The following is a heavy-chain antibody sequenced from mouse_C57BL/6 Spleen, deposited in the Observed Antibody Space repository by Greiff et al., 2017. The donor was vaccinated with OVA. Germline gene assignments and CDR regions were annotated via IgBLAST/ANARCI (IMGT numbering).Heavy chain of an antibody. CDR1: GYTFTSYW. V-gene: IGHV1-64*01. CDR2: IHPNSGST. J-gene: IGHJ3*01. Sequence: QVQLQQPGAELVKPGASVKLSCTASGYTFTSYWMHWVKQRPGQGLEWIGMIHPNSGSTNSTEKFKSKATLTVDKSSSTAYMQLRSLTSEDSAVDYCARGPLTWFAYWGQGTLVTVSA. CDR3: ARGPLTWFAY.